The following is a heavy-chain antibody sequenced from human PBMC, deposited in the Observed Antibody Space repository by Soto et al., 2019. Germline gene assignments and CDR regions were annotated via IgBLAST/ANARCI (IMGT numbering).Heavy chain of an antibody. CDR3: ARIRGYSYGFIDFDY. J-gene: IGHJ4*02. V-gene: IGHV2-26*01. CDR2: IFSNDEK. D-gene: IGHD5-18*01. Sequence: QVTLKESGPALVKPTETLTLTCTVSGFSLSNARMGVSWIRQPPGKALEWLAHIFSNDEKSYSTSLKSRLTISKDTSKSQVVLTMTNMDPVDTATYYCARIRGYSYGFIDFDYWGQGTLVTVSS. CDR1: GFSLSNARMG.